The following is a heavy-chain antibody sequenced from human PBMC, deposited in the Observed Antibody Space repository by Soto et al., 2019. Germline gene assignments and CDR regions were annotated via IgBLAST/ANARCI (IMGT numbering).Heavy chain of an antibody. CDR1: GGSISSGDYY. D-gene: IGHD2-8*02. V-gene: IGHV4-30-4*01. Sequence: SETLSLTCTVSGGSISSGDYYWSWIRQPPGKGLEWIGYINYSGSTYYNPSPKSRVTISVDTSKNQFSLKLTSVTAADTAVYYCARDKITGLFDYWGQGTLVTVSS. J-gene: IGHJ4*02. CDR3: ARDKITGLFDY. CDR2: INYSGST.